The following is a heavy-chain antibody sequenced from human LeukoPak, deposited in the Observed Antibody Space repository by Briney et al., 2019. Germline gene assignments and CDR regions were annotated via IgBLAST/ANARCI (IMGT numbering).Heavy chain of an antibody. CDR3: AGVYALELGYYFDY. CDR1: GFTFSSYA. Sequence: GGSLRLSCAASGFTFSSYAMYWVRKAPGKGLEGVAVISYDGSDKFYADSVKGRFTISRDSSKNTLYLQMNSLRPEDTAVYYCAGVYALELGYYFDYWGQGTLVTVSS. V-gene: IGHV3-30*04. D-gene: IGHD2-8*01. J-gene: IGHJ4*02. CDR2: ISYDGSDK.